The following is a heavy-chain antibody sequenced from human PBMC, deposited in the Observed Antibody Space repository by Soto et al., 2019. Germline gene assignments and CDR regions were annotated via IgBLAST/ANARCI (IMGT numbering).Heavy chain of an antibody. CDR3: ASKATYYDFSPYYGMDV. CDR1: GGTFSSYA. V-gene: IGHV1-69*01. J-gene: IGHJ6*02. CDR2: IIPIFGTA. Sequence: QVQLVQSGAEVKKPGSSVKVSCKASGGTFSSYAISWVRQAPGQGLEWMGGIIPIFGTANYAQKFQGRVTITADESMSTAYMELSSLRSEDTAVYYCASKATYYDFSPYYGMDVWGQGTTVTVSS. D-gene: IGHD3-3*01.